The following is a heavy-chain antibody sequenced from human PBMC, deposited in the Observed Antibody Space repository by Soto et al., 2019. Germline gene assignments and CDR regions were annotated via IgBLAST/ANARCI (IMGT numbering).Heavy chain of an antibody. CDR1: GGSISSGDYY. CDR2: IYYSGST. J-gene: IGHJ4*02. Sequence: ASETLSLTCTVSGGSISSGDYYWSWIRQPPGKGLEWIGYIYYSGSTYYNPSLKSRVTISVDTSKNQFSLKLSSVTAADTAVYYCARDAVGVSIADSWGQGTLVNVSS. CDR3: ARDAVGVSIADS. V-gene: IGHV4-30-4*01. D-gene: IGHD6-6*01.